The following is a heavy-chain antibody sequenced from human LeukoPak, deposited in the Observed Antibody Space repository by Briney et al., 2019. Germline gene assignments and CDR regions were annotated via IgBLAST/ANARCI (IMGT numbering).Heavy chain of an antibody. J-gene: IGHJ4*02. CDR3: ARAPGSLVSVAGRPYYFDF. CDR1: GFTSSDYA. V-gene: IGHV3-23*01. D-gene: IGHD6-6*01. CDR2: ISTSGSGGAT. Sequence: GTSLRLSCAASGFTSSDYAMAWVRQAPGKGLEWVSIISTSGSGGATYYADSMKGRFTISRDSPKNTLYLQMNSLGAEDTAVYYCARAPGSLVSVAGRPYYFDFWGQGTLVTVSS.